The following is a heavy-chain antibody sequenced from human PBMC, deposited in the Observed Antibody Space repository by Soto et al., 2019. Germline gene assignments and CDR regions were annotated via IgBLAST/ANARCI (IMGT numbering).Heavy chain of an antibody. V-gene: IGHV3-15*01. CDR2: IKSKTDGGTT. CDR3: TTGVLPIASRLETYFDS. J-gene: IGHJ4*02. D-gene: IGHD6-6*01. Sequence: EVQLVESGGGLVKPGGSLRLSCAASGFTFSNAWMSWVRQAPGKGLEWVGRIKSKTDGGTTDYAAPVKGSFTISRDDSKNTLYLQMNRLKTEDTAVYYCTTGVLPIASRLETYFDSWGQGTLVTVSS. CDR1: GFTFSNAW.